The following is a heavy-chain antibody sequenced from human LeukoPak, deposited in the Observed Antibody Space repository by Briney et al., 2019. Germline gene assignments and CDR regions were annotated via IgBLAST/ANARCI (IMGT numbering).Heavy chain of an antibody. D-gene: IGHD3-9*01. V-gene: IGHV3-11*04. CDR1: GFTFSDYY. CDR3: AKDSFVRDIYRFFDWSFDG. CDR2: ISSSGSTI. Sequence: GGSLRLSCAASGFTFSDYYMSWIRQAPGKGLEWVSYISSSGSTIYYADSVKGRFTISRDNSRNTVHLQMNSLRAEDTAVYYCAKDSFVRDIYRFFDWSFDGWGQGTLVTVSS. J-gene: IGHJ4*02.